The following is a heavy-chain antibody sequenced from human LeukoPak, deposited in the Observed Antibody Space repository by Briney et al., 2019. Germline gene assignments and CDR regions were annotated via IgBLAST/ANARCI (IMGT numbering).Heavy chain of an antibody. V-gene: IGHV5-51*01. Sequence: GESLKISCKASGFSFTNYWIGWVRQMPGKGLEWMGIIYPGDSDTRYSPSFQGQVTISADKSISTAYLQWSSLKASDTAMYYCARPDNRDGPINWGQGTLVTVSS. CDR1: GFSFTNYW. CDR2: IYPGDSDT. CDR3: ARPDNRDGPIN. D-gene: IGHD5-24*01. J-gene: IGHJ4*02.